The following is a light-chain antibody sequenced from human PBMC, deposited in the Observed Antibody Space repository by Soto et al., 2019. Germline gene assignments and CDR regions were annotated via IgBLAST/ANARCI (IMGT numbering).Light chain of an antibody. Sequence: AIQMTQSPSSLSASVGDTFTITCRAGQGIKNDLAWYQQKLGEAPKLLIYAASTLQSGVPSRFSGSRSGTEFTLTISSLQPEDFATYYCLQDNNYPLTFGQGTKLEIK. CDR1: QGIKND. V-gene: IGKV1-6*01. CDR2: AAS. CDR3: LQDNNYPLT. J-gene: IGKJ2*01.